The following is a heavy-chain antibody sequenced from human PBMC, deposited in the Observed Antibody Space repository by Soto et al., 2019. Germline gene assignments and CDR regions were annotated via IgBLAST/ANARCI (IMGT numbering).Heavy chain of an antibody. V-gene: IGHV1-69*13. J-gene: IGHJ4*02. D-gene: IGHD3-3*01. Sequence: GASVKVSCKASGGTFSSYAISWVRQAPGQGLEWMGGIIPIFGTANYAQKFQGRVTITADESTSTAYMELSSLRSEDTAVYYCASSGDQPYYDFWSGYYTFRDYWGQGTLVTVSS. CDR1: GGTFSSYA. CDR2: IIPIFGTA. CDR3: ASSGDQPYYDFWSGYYTFRDY.